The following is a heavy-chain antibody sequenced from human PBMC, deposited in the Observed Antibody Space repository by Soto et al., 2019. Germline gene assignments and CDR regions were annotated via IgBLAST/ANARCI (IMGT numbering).Heavy chain of an antibody. CDR1: GDSVSSNSAT. CDR3: ARSNSYGPPLDY. J-gene: IGHJ4*02. V-gene: IGHV6-1*01. CDR2: TYYRSKWYN. D-gene: IGHD5-18*01. Sequence: SQTPSLPCAISGDSVSSNSATLHWIRQSPSRGLEWLGRTYYRSKWYNDYAVSVKSRITINPDTSKNQLSLQLNSVTPEDTAVYYCARSNSYGPPLDYWGQGALVTVSS.